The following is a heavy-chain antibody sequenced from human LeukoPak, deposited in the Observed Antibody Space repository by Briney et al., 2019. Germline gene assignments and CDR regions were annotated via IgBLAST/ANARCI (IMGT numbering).Heavy chain of an antibody. CDR2: INYSGSA. CDR3: AGQYDYIRGGYTPQVDY. D-gene: IGHD3-16*01. V-gene: IGHV4-38-2*02. J-gene: IGHJ4*02. Sequence: SETLSLTCTVSGYSISSGYYWGWIRQSPGKGLEWIGSINYSGSAYYNSSLRSRVTISVDTSKNQFFLKMNSLTAADTAVYYCAGQYDYIRGGYTPQVDYWGQGTLVTVSA. CDR1: GYSISSGYY.